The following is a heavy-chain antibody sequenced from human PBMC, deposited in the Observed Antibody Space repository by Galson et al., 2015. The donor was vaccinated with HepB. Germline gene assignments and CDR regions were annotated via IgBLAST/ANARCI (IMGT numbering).Heavy chain of an antibody. CDR1: GYSFFDYN. CDR2: INAGNGDT. D-gene: IGHD5/OR15-5a*01. Sequence: SVKVSCKASGYSFFDYNIHWVRQVPGQGLEWMGWINAGNGDTKYSQRFQGRVIFTTDHLEATIYMEVNSLRFGGTAVYYCARRSVDDALDVWGQGTLVTVSS. V-gene: IGHV1-3*01. J-gene: IGHJ3*01. CDR3: ARRSVDDALDV.